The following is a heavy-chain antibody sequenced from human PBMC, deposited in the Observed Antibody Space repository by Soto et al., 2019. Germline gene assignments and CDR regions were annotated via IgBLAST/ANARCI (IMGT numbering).Heavy chain of an antibody. CDR3: ARAIVGPTTTGWLDP. CDR2: IIPIFGTA. J-gene: IGHJ5*02. V-gene: IGHV1-69*13. Sequence: PVKVSCKASGGTLRRYSISSVRQAPGQGLEWMGGIIPIFGTANYAQKFQGRVTITADESTSTAYMELSSLRFEDTAVYYCARAIVGPTTTGWLDPWGQGTLVTVSS. D-gene: IGHD1-26*01. CDR1: GGTLRRYS.